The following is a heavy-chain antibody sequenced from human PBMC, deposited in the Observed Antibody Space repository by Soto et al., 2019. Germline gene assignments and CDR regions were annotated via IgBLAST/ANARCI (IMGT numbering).Heavy chain of an antibody. V-gene: IGHV1-2*04. Sequence: EASVKVSCKASGYTFTGYYMHWVRQAPGQGLEWMGWINPNSGGTNYAQKFQGWVTMTRDTSISTAYMELSRLRSDDTAVYYCARASSITIFGVVIKNDAFDIWGQGTMVTVSS. CDR2: INPNSGGT. J-gene: IGHJ3*02. CDR3: ARASSITIFGVVIKNDAFDI. D-gene: IGHD3-3*01. CDR1: GYTFTGYY.